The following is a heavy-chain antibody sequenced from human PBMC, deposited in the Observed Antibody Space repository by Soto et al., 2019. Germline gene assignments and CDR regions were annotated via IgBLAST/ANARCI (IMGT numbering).Heavy chain of an antibody. CDR1: GGSISSYY. CDR2: IYYSGST. Sequence: QVQLQESGPGLVKPSETLSLTCTVSGGSISSYYWSWIRQPPGKGLEWIGYIYYSGSTNYNPSLMSRVTISVDTSKNQFSLKLSSVTAADTAVYYCASGYSYGYDDPFDYWGQGTLVTVSS. CDR3: ASGYSYGYDDPFDY. J-gene: IGHJ4*02. D-gene: IGHD5-18*01. V-gene: IGHV4-59*01.